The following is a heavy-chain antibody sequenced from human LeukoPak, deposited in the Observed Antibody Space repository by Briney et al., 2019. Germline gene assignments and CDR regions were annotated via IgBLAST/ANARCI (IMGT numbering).Heavy chain of an antibody. J-gene: IGHJ6*02. Sequence: SETLSLTCAVYGGSFSGYYWSWIRQPPGKGLEWIGEINHSGSTNYNPSLKSRVTISVDTSKNQFSLKLSSVTAADTAVYYCARANSRITIFGVVTAPAGMDVRGQGTTVTVSS. CDR3: ARANSRITIFGVVTAPAGMDV. D-gene: IGHD3-3*01. CDR1: GGSFSGYY. V-gene: IGHV4-34*01. CDR2: INHSGST.